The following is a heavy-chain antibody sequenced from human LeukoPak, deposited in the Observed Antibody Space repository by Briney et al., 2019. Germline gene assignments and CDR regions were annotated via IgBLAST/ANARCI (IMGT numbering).Heavy chain of an antibody. CDR3: ARGGFYGKIFDY. CDR2: ISGSGGST. CDR1: GFTFSSYA. V-gene: IGHV3-23*01. D-gene: IGHD4-17*01. Sequence: GGSLRLSCAASGFTFSSYAMSWVRQAPGKELEWVSAISGSGGSTYYADSVKGRFTISRDNSKNTLYLQMNSLRAEDTAVYYCARGGFYGKIFDYWGQGTLVTVSS. J-gene: IGHJ4*02.